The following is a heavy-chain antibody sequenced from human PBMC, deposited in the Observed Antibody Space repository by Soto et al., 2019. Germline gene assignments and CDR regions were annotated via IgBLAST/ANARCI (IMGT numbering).Heavy chain of an antibody. J-gene: IGHJ4*02. CDR1: GGTFSSYT. D-gene: IGHD1-26*01. V-gene: IGHV1-69*02. CDR3: AGATRSGDFDY. CDR2: IIPILGIA. Sequence: QVQLVQSGAEVKKPGSSVKVSCKASGGTFSSYTISWVRQAPGQGLEWMGRIIPILGIANYAQKFQGRVTXTXVKSTSTAYMELSSLRSEDTAVYYCAGATRSGDFDYWGQGTLVTVSS.